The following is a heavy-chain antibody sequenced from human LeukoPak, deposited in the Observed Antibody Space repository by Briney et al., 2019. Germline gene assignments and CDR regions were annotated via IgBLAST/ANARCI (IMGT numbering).Heavy chain of an antibody. D-gene: IGHD4-17*01. Sequence: GGSLRLSCAASGFTFSSYAMHWVRQAPGKGLEYVSAISSNGGSTYYANSVKGRFTISRDNSKNTLYLQMGSLRAEDMAVYYCARDRTARRGYYYYYMDVWGKGTTATVSS. J-gene: IGHJ6*03. CDR3: ARDRTARRGYYYYYMDV. V-gene: IGHV3-64*01. CDR1: GFTFSSYA. CDR2: ISSNGGST.